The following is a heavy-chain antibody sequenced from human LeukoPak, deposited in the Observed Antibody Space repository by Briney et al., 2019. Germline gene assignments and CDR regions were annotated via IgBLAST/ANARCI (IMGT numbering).Heavy chain of an antibody. D-gene: IGHD6-6*01. Sequence: SETLSLTCTVSGGSISTYYWSWVRQPAGKRLEWIGRIHTSGSVDYNPSLKSRVTMSVDTSKKQFSLTPSSVTAADTAMYYCAREGSMTARPFVSIDYWGQGTLVTVSS. CDR2: IHTSGSV. CDR1: GGSISTYY. CDR3: AREGSMTARPFVSIDY. V-gene: IGHV4-4*07. J-gene: IGHJ4*02.